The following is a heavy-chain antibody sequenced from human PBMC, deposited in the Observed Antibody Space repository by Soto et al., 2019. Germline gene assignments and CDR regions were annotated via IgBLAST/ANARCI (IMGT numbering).Heavy chain of an antibody. D-gene: IGHD2-8*02. V-gene: IGHV3-23*01. CDR1: GFICTSYD. Sequence: PGGSLRLSCAASGFICTSYDMSWVRQAPGQGLEWVSTILVDGRTFYVDSVKGRFTISRDSSQNTVYLQMNSLTAGDTALYYCAKATVTGGGAFDICGQGTMVTVSS. CDR3: AKATVTGGGAFDI. CDR2: ILVDGRT. J-gene: IGHJ3*02.